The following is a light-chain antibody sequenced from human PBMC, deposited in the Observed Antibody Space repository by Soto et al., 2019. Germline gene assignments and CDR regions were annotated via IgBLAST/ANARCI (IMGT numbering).Light chain of an antibody. CDR3: SSYTSTSTLVV. Sequence: QSALTQPASVSGSPGQSITISCTGTRSDIGGYNYVSWYQQHPGKAPKLMIYDATNRPSGVSNRFSGSKSGNTASLTISGLQAEDEADYYCSSYTSTSTLVVFGGGTKLTVL. V-gene: IGLV2-14*03. J-gene: IGLJ2*01. CDR2: DAT. CDR1: RSDIGGYNY.